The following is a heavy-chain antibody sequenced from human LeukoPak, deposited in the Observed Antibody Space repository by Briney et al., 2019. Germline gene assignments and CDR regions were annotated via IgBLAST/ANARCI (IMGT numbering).Heavy chain of an antibody. D-gene: IGHD2-2*01. V-gene: IGHV3-30*18. CDR2: ISYDGSNK. Sequence: PGGSLRLSCAASGFTFSSYGMHWVRQAPGKGLEWVAVISYDGSNKYYADSVKGRFTISRDNSKNTLYLQMNSLRAEDTAVYYCAKGVVPAAEGGWFDPWGQGTLVTVSS. CDR1: GFTFSSYG. CDR3: AKGVVPAAEGGWFDP. J-gene: IGHJ5*02.